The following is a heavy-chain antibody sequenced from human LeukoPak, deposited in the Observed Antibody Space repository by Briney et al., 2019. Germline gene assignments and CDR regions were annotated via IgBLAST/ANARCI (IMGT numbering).Heavy chain of an antibody. Sequence: PGGSLRLSCAASGFTFSSYAMSWVRQAPGKGLEWVSAISGSGGSTYYADSVKGRFTISRDNSKNTLYLQMNSLRAEDTAVYYCAKDLLDPLLYSSGWVYYFDHWGQGTLVTVSS. CDR1: GFTFSSYA. D-gene: IGHD6-19*01. CDR2: ISGSGGST. V-gene: IGHV3-23*01. J-gene: IGHJ4*02. CDR3: AKDLLDPLLYSSGWVYYFDH.